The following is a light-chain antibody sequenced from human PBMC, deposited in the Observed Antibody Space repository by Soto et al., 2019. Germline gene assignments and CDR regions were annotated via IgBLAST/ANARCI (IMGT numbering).Light chain of an antibody. CDR2: DKN. CDR1: SSNVGPADA. V-gene: IGLV1-51*01. CDR3: ATWDSSLSAGV. Sequence: QSVLTQPPSVSGAPGQRVTISCTGASSNVGPADAVHWYQHVPGTAPKLLIYDKNKRPSGIPDRFSGSKSGTSATLGITGLQTGDEADYYCATWDSSLSAGVFGGGTKLTVL. J-gene: IGLJ3*02.